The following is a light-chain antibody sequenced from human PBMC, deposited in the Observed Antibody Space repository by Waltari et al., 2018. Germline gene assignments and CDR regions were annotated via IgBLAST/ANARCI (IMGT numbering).Light chain of an antibody. CDR2: DVS. Sequence: QSALTQPRSVSGSPGQSVPISCTGSSSAGGGFRYVSWYQQHSGKAPKLMICDVSKRPSGVPDRFSGSKSGNTASLTISGLQAEDEADYYCCSYTSSYVVFGGGTKLTVL. J-gene: IGLJ2*01. CDR3: CSYTSSYVV. CDR1: SSAGGGFRY. V-gene: IGLV2-11*01.